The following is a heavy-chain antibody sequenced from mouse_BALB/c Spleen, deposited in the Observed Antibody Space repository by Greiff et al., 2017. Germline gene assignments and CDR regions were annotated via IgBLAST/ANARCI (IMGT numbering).Heavy chain of an antibody. CDR3: ARRGGYYAMDY. J-gene: IGHJ4*01. CDR1: GFDFSRYW. CDR2: INPGSSTI. V-gene: IGHV4-2*02. Sequence: VQLKESGGGLVQPGGSLNLSCAASGFDFSRYWMSWARQAPGKGQEWIGEINPGSSTINYTPSLKDKFIISRDNAKNTLYLQMSKVRSEDTALYYCARRGGYYAMDYWGQGTSVTVSS.